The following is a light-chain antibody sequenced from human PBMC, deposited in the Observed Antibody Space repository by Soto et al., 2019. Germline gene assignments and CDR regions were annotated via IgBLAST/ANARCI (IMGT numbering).Light chain of an antibody. CDR3: CSSAPESTYV. CDR1: SSDVGAYNS. CDR2: KGT. Sequence: QSVLAQPASVSGSPGQSITISCTGTSSDVGAYNSVSWYQQHPHRAPQVIIYKGTQRPSGVSNRFSSSTSGNAASLTISALQADDEADYFCCSSAPESTYVFGTGTK. J-gene: IGLJ1*01. V-gene: IGLV2-23*01.